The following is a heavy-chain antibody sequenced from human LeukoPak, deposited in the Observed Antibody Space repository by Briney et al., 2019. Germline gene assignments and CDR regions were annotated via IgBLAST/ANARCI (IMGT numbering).Heavy chain of an antibody. CDR1: GYTFTSYG. D-gene: IGHD6-19*01. Sequence: ASVKVSCTASGYTFTSYGISWVRQAPGQGLEWMGWISAYNGNTNYAQKLQGRVTMTTDTSTSTAYMELRSLRSDDTAVYYSARRLVLVEPGYSSGWHLDWFDPWGQGTLVTVSS. CDR3: ARRLVLVEPGYSSGWHLDWFDP. CDR2: ISAYNGNT. J-gene: IGHJ5*02. V-gene: IGHV1-18*01.